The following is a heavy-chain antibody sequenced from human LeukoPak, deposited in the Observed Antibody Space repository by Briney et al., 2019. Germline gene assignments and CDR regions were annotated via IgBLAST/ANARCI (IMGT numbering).Heavy chain of an antibody. J-gene: IGHJ4*02. V-gene: IGHV3-74*01. CDR2: INTDGTTT. CDR1: GFTFSSYW. CDR3: ATKQRPGGY. Sequence: SGGSLRLSCAASGFTFSSYWMHWVRQAPGRGLVWVSRINTDGTTTNYADFAKGRFTISRDNAKNTLYLQMSTLTVDDTAVYYCATKQRPGGYWGQGTLVTVPS. D-gene: IGHD3-10*01.